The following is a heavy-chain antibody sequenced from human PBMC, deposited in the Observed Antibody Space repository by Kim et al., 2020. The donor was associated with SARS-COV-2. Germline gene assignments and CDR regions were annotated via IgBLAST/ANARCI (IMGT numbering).Heavy chain of an antibody. CDR2: VYCDGSNT. V-gene: IGHV3-74*01. CDR1: GFTFSSYC. D-gene: IGHD3-16*01. CDR3: ASLPTEYIWDKFDY. Sequence: GGSLRLSCVASGFTFSSYCMHWVRQAPGRGLVWVARVYCDGSNTNYADSVKGRFTISRDNAKNTLYLQMNSLRAEDTAVYYCASLPTEYIWDKFDYWGQGAPLSVSS. J-gene: IGHJ4*02.